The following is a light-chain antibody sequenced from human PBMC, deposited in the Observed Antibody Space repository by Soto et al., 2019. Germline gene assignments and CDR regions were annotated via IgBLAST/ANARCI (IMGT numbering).Light chain of an antibody. Sequence: DIVMTQSPATLSVSPGERATISCRASQSACSSLAWYQQKPGQAPRLLIYGASTRATGIQARFSGSGSGTHFTPTISSLLSEDVSSCFCQQYNNWHRSTFGGGTKVDIK. J-gene: IGKJ4*01. CDR1: QSACSS. V-gene: IGKV3-15*01. CDR2: GAS. CDR3: QQYNNWHRST.